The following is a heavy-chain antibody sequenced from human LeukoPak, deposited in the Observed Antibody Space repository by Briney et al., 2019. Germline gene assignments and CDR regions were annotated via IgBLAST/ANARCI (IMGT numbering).Heavy chain of an antibody. J-gene: IGHJ3*02. D-gene: IGHD1-26*01. CDR2: ISSSSSYI. Sequence: GGSLRLSCAASGFTFSSYSMNWVRQAPGKGLEWVSSISSSSSYIYYADSVKGRFTISRDNAKNSLYLQMNSLRAEDTAVYYCARDGARPYSGSYGDAFDIWGQGTMVTVSS. CDR3: ARDGARPYSGSYGDAFDI. CDR1: GFTFSSYS. V-gene: IGHV3-21*01.